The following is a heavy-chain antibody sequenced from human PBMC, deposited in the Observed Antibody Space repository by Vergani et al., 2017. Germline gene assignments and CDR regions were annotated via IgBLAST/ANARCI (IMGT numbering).Heavy chain of an antibody. Sequence: QVQLVESGGGVVQPGRSLRLSCAASGFTFSSYGMHWVRQAPGKGLEWVAVIWYDGSNKYYADSVKGRFTISRDNSKNTLYLQMNSLRAEDTAVYYCARDLLVWYFDLWGRGTLVTVSS. CDR2: IWYDGSNK. CDR3: ARDLLVWYFDL. J-gene: IGHJ2*01. V-gene: IGHV3-33*01. CDR1: GFTFSSYG.